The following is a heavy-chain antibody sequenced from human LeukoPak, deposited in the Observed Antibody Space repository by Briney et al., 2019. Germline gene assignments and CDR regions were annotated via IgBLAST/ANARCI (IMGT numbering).Heavy chain of an antibody. CDR1: GVTVSINY. CDR2: IYGGGTT. D-gene: IGHD3-10*01. V-gene: IGHV3-53*01. CDR3: VRAALWFGEGPAFDS. Sequence: GGSLRLSCAAYGVTVSINYMTWDRQAPGRGLKWVSIIYGGGTTDYADTAKGRFTISRDNSKNTLYLQMNNLRAEDTAIYYCVRAALWFGEGPAFDSWGQGTLVTVSS. J-gene: IGHJ4*02.